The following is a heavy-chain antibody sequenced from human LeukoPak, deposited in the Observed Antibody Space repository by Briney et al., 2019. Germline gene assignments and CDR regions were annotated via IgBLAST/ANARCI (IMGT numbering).Heavy chain of an antibody. CDR3: ARAIISSSYMDV. CDR2: LSSRSNCI. CDR1: GFTFSNYS. J-gene: IGHJ6*02. V-gene: IGHV3-21*01. D-gene: IGHD6-13*01. Sequence: GGSLRLSCAASGFTFSNYSMNWVRQAPGKGLEWVSSLSSRSNCIYYADAVKGRFTISRDSAKNSLYLQMNSLRAEDTAVYYCARAIISSSYMDVWGQGTTVTVSS.